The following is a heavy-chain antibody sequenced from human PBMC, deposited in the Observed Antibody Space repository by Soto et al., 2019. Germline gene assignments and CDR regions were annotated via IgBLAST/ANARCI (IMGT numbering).Heavy chain of an antibody. CDR2: IYYSGST. D-gene: IGHD6-19*01. CDR1: GGSISSYY. Sequence: SETLSLTCTVSGGSISSYYWSWIRQPPGKGLEWIGYIYYSGSTNYNPSLKSRVTISVDTSKNQFSLELSSVTAADTAVYYCARDGGSGWYPYWGQGTLVTVSS. V-gene: IGHV4-59*01. J-gene: IGHJ4*02. CDR3: ARDGGSGWYPY.